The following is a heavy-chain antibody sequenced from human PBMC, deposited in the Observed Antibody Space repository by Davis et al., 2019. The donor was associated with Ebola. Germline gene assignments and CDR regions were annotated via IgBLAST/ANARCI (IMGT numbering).Heavy chain of an antibody. CDR3: ARGAYCSGGSCIDY. Sequence: PSETLSLTCTVSGGSISSGGYYWSWIRQHPGKGLEWIGYIYYSGSTYYNPSLKSRVTISVDTSKNQFSLKLSSVTAADTAVYYCARGAYCSGGSCIDYWGQGTLVTVSS. V-gene: IGHV4-31*03. J-gene: IGHJ4*02. D-gene: IGHD2-15*01. CDR1: GGSISSGGYY. CDR2: IYYSGST.